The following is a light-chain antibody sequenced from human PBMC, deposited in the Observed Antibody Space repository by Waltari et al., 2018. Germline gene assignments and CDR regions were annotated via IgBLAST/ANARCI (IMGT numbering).Light chain of an antibody. J-gene: IGLJ2*01. Sequence: NFMLTQPHSVSESSGKTVTMSSTRSSGSFSSNYVQWYQQRPGISPTTLIYEDNQRPSGVPDRFSGSIDSSSNSASLTISGLKTEDEADYYCQSYDSSNEVFGGGTKLTVL. V-gene: IGLV6-57*01. CDR1: SGSFSSNY. CDR2: EDN. CDR3: QSYDSSNEV.